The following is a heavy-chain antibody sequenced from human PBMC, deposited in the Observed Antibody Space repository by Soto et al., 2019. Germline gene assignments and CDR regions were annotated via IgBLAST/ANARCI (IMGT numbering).Heavy chain of an antibody. CDR1: GDSVSSNSAA. D-gene: IGHD5-12*01. CDR3: AKGEMATIKYAFDI. Sequence: KQSQTLSLTCAISGDSVSSNSAAWNWIRQSPSRGLEWLGRTYYRSKWYNDYAVSVKSRITINPDTSKNQFSLQLNSVTPEDTAVYYCAKGEMATIKYAFDIWGQGTMVTVSS. J-gene: IGHJ3*02. CDR2: TYYRSKWYN. V-gene: IGHV6-1*01.